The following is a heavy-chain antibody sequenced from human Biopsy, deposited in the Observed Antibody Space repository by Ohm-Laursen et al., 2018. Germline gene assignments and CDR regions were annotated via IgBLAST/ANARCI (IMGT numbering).Heavy chain of an antibody. D-gene: IGHD3-3*01. CDR3: AKDLLEWSVPS. CDR1: GYTFTGDY. Sequence: ASVKVSYKASGYTFTGDYIHWVRQAPGQGLEWMGWIDPKTGGTEYAQKFRGRVTMTRDTSISTMYMDLSSLRSDDTAVYYCAKDLLEWSVPSWGQGTLVTVSS. V-gene: IGHV1-2*02. J-gene: IGHJ4*02. CDR2: IDPKTGGT.